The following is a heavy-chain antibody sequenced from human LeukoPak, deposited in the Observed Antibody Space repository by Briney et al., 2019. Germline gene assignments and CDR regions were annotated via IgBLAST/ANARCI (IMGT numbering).Heavy chain of an antibody. D-gene: IGHD6-19*01. Sequence: GGSLRLSCAASGFTFSSYGMHWVRQAPGKGLEWVAFIRYDGGNKYYADSVKGRFTISRDNSKNTLYLQMNSLRAEDTAVYYCAKEWTGIAVAGYFDYWGQGTLVTVSS. V-gene: IGHV3-30*02. J-gene: IGHJ4*02. CDR2: IRYDGGNK. CDR3: AKEWTGIAVAGYFDY. CDR1: GFTFSSYG.